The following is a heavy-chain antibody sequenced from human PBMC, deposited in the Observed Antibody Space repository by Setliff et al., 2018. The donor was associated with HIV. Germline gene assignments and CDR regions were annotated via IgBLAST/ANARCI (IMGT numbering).Heavy chain of an antibody. CDR1: GYTFTSYG. Sequence: ASVKVFCKASGYTFTSYGISWVRQAPGQGLEWMGWISAYNGNTNYAQKFRGRVTMTRDTSTSTAYMELRSLKSDDTAVYYCARVWDWNYDLGYWGQGTQVTVSS. CDR3: ARVWDWNYDLGY. V-gene: IGHV1-18*01. J-gene: IGHJ4*02. CDR2: ISAYNGNT. D-gene: IGHD1-7*01.